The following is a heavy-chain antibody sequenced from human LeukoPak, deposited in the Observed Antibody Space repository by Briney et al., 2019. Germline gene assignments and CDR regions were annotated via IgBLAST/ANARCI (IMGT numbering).Heavy chain of an antibody. CDR3: ARYLPADAAPLLDY. Sequence: ASVKVSCKASGYTFANYGLSWVRLVPGQGLEWLGWISANNGNTKIAQKVQGRVTMTTDTSSSTGYMELRSLTSEDTAVYYCARYLPADAAPLLDYWGQGTVVSVSS. CDR1: GYTFANYG. CDR2: ISANNGNT. V-gene: IGHV1-18*01. J-gene: IGHJ4*02. D-gene: IGHD3-10*01.